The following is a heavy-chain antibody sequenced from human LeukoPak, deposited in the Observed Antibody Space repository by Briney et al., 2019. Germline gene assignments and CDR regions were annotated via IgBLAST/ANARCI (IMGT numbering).Heavy chain of an antibody. V-gene: IGHV4-31*03. CDR3: ARDCFLCITMILVVITHYYYYGMDV. J-gene: IGHJ6*02. CDR1: GGSISSGGYY. Sequence: PSETLSLTCTVSGGSISSGGYYWSWIRQHPGKGLEWIWYISYSGSTYYSPSLKRRVTISVDASKNQFYLKLSSVAAAGTAVYYWARDCFLCITMILVVITHYYYYGMDVWGQGTTVTVSS. CDR2: ISYSGST. D-gene: IGHD3-22*01.